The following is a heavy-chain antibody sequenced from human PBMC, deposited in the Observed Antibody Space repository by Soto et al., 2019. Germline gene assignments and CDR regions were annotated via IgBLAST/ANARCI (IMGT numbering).Heavy chain of an antibody. CDR2: INHSGST. CDR3: ARDGASMDV. V-gene: IGHV4-34*01. Sequence: PSETLSLTCAVYGGSFSGYYWSWIRQPPGKGLEWIGEINHSGSTNYNPSLKSRVAISVDTSKNQFSLKLSSVTAADTAVYYCARDGASMDVWGQGTTVTVSS. CDR1: GGSFSGYY. D-gene: IGHD3-16*01. J-gene: IGHJ6*02.